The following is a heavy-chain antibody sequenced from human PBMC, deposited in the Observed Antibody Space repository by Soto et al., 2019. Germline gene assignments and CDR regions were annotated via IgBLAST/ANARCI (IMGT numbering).Heavy chain of an antibody. Sequence: ASVKVSCKVSGYTLTELSMHWVRQAPGKGLEWMGGFDPEDGETIYAQKFQGRVTMTEDTSTDTAYMELSSLRSEDTAVYYCATYYDFWSGYSPYYYYGMDVWGQGTKVTVSS. V-gene: IGHV1-24*01. D-gene: IGHD3-3*01. CDR2: FDPEDGET. CDR1: GYTLTELS. CDR3: ATYYDFWSGYSPYYYYGMDV. J-gene: IGHJ6*02.